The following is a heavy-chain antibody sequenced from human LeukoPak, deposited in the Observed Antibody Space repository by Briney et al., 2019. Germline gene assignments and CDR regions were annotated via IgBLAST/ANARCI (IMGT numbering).Heavy chain of an antibody. V-gene: IGHV3-23*01. CDR3: AYMRGLYYGIDY. CDR2: ISGSDGST. CDR1: GFTFSSYA. D-gene: IGHD3-10*01. J-gene: IGHJ4*02. Sequence: GGSLRLSCAASGFTFSSYAMTWVRQAPGKGLEWVSSISGSDGSTYYADSVEGRFTISRDNSKNTLYLQMNSLRAEDTAVYYCAYMRGLYYGIDYWGQGTLVTVSS.